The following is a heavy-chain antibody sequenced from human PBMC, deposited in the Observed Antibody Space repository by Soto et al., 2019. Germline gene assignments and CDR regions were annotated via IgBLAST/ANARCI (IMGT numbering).Heavy chain of an antibody. D-gene: IGHD2-15*01. Sequence: PGGSLRLSCLASGFSISMYAMSWVRQAPGKGLEWVSAISGSGGSTYYADSVEGRFTISRDNSENTLYLQMNSLRAEDTAVYYCGIDCSGGSCYSIGDWFDPWGQGTLVTVSS. J-gene: IGHJ5*02. V-gene: IGHV3-23*01. CDR1: GFSISMYA. CDR3: GIDCSGGSCYSIGDWFDP. CDR2: ISGSGGST.